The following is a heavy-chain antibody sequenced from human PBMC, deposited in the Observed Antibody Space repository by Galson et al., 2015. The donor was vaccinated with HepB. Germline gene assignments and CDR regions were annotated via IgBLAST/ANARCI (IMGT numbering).Heavy chain of an antibody. Sequence: SLRLSCAASGFTFRSHGMHWVRQAPGKGLEWVAVISYDGSNKYYGDSVEGRFTISRDNSKNTLYLQMNSLRAEDTAVYYCAKDRFRYFTYYYYGMDVWGQGTTVTVSS. D-gene: IGHD3-9*01. J-gene: IGHJ6*02. V-gene: IGHV3-30*18. CDR2: ISYDGSNK. CDR1: GFTFRSHG. CDR3: AKDRFRYFTYYYYGMDV.